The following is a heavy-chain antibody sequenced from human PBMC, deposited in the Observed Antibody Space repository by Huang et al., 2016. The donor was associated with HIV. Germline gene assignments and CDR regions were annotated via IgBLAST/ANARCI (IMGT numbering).Heavy chain of an antibody. V-gene: IGHV1-18*01. D-gene: IGHD2-2*01. Sequence: QVQLVQSGVEVKKPGASVKVSCKASGYTFTSYGISWVRQAPGQGLEWMGWISAYNGVTNYAQNDQGRVTMTTDTSTSTAYMELRSLRSDDTAVYYCARDSPLLGVVIVVVPTAPNAFDIWGQGTMVTVSS. J-gene: IGHJ3*02. CDR3: ARDSPLLGVVIVVVPTAPNAFDI. CDR1: GYTFTSYG. CDR2: ISAYNGVT.